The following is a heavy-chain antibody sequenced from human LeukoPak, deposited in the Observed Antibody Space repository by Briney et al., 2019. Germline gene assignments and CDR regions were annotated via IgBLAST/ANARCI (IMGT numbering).Heavy chain of an antibody. D-gene: IGHD2-15*01. Sequence: ASVKVSCKASGYTFTSYGISWVRQAPGQGLEWMGWISAYNGNTNYAQKLQGRVTMTTDTSTSTAYMELRSLRSDDTAVYYCARDCSGGSCYSTVDYWGQGTLVTVFS. J-gene: IGHJ4*02. CDR1: GYTFTSYG. V-gene: IGHV1-18*04. CDR3: ARDCSGGSCYSTVDY. CDR2: ISAYNGNT.